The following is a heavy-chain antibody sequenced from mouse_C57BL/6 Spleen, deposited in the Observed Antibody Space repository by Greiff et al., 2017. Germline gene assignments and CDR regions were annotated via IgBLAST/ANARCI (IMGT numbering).Heavy chain of an antibody. CDR2: IDPSDSYT. J-gene: IGHJ3*01. CDR1: GYTFTSYW. V-gene: IGHV1-69*01. CDR3: ARSGVTTAPWFAY. Sequence: QVQLQQPGAELVMPGASVKLSCKASGYTFTSYWMHWVKQRPGQGLEWIGEIDPSDSYTNYNQKFKGKSTLTVDKSSSTAYMQLSSLTSEDSAVYYCARSGVTTAPWFAYWGQGTLVTVSA. D-gene: IGHD1-2*01.